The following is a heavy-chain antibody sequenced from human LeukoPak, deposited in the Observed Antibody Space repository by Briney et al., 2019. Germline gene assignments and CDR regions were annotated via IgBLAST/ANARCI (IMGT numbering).Heavy chain of an antibody. CDR2: INPNSGGT. J-gene: IGHJ4*02. V-gene: IGHV1-2*06. CDR1: GYTFTGYY. CDR3: ARLYGSGSYYNFHYFDY. D-gene: IGHD3-10*01. Sequence: ASVKVSCKASGYTFTGYYMHWVRQAPGQGLEWMGRINPNSGGTNYAQKFQGRVTMTRVTSISTAYMELSRLRSDDTAVYYCARLYGSGSYYNFHYFDYWGQGTLVTVSS.